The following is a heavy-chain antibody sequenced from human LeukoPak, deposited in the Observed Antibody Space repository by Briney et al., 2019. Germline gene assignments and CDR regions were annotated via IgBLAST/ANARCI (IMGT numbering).Heavy chain of an antibody. D-gene: IGHD6-13*01. CDR1: GFTFGSYA. CDR2: IGASGGTT. J-gene: IGHJ4*02. CDR3: AKGSTTSWYFDY. V-gene: IGHV3-23*01. Sequence: GGSLRLSCAASGFTFGSYAMSWVRQAPGKGLEWVSTIGASGGTTYFADSVKGRFTISRDISKNTLFVQMNSLRAEDTAVYYCAKGSTTSWYFDYWGQGTLVAVSS.